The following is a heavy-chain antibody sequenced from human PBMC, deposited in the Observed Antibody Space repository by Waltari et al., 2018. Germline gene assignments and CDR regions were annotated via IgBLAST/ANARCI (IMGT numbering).Heavy chain of an antibody. CDR2: IYYSGST. Sequence: QLQLQESGPGLVKPSETLSLTCTVSGGSISSSSYYWGWIRQPPGKGLEWIGSIYYSGSTYYNPSLKSRVTISVDTSKNQFSLKLSSVTAADTAVYYCARDPNPVAGTWDYFDYWGQGTLVTVSS. J-gene: IGHJ4*02. D-gene: IGHD6-13*01. CDR1: GGSISSSSYY. CDR3: ARDPNPVAGTWDYFDY. V-gene: IGHV4-39*07.